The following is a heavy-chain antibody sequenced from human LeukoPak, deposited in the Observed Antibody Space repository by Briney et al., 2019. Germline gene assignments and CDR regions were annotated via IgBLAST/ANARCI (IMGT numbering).Heavy chain of an antibody. J-gene: IGHJ4*02. Sequence: SETLSLTCTVSGGSISGYYWSWIRQPPGKGLEWIGYIYYSGSTNYNPSLKSRVTISVDTSKNQFSLKLSSVTAADTAVYYCARSPPLGVDYWGQGVLLTVSA. CDR3: ARSPPLGVDY. CDR1: GGSISGYY. CDR2: IYYSGST. V-gene: IGHV4-59*08. D-gene: IGHD3-16*01.